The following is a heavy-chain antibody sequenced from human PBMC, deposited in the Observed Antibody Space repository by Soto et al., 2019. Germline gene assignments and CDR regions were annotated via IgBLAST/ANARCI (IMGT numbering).Heavy chain of an antibody. CDR2: ISSRSDI. CDR1: GFTFSTYS. CDR3: AREYTAWPLAYGLDV. Sequence: GRSLRLSCVGSGFTFSTYSINWVRQAPGKGLEWVSSISSRSDIYYADSVKGRFTISRDNAKNSVSLQMNSLRAEDTAVYYCAREYTAWPLAYGLDVWGQGTTVTVSS. J-gene: IGHJ6*02. D-gene: IGHD2-2*02. V-gene: IGHV3-21*01.